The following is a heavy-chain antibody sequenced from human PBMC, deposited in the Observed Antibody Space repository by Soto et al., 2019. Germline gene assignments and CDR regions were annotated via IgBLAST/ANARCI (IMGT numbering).Heavy chain of an antibody. Sequence: QVQLQESGPGLVKPSGTLSLTCAVSGGSINSTNWWSWVRQPPGKGLEWIGEIYHSGSTNYNPSPKSRATTSVDKSMNQSSLKLRSVTAADTAVYYCARVWATVTNWFDPWGQGTLVTVSS. V-gene: IGHV4-4*02. CDR1: GGSINSTNW. CDR3: ARVWATVTNWFDP. J-gene: IGHJ5*02. D-gene: IGHD4-17*01. CDR2: IYHSGST.